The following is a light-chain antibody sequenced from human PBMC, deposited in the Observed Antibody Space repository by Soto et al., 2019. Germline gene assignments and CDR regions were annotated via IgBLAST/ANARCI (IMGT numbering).Light chain of an antibody. CDR1: QSVGSSY. Sequence: EVVLTQSPGTLSLSPGERAILSCRASQSVGSSYLVWYQQKPGQAPRLLIYSASYRATGIPDRFSGSGSEADFTLTISRLEPEDFAVYYCQQYGDSPMFTFGQGTKLQIK. J-gene: IGKJ2*01. CDR2: SAS. V-gene: IGKV3-20*01. CDR3: QQYGDSPMFT.